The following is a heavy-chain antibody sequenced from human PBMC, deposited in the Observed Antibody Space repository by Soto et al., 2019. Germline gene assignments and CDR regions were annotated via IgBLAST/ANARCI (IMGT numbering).Heavy chain of an antibody. V-gene: IGHV4-39*01. CDR1: GGSISSSSYY. CDR3: VSYYYYGMDV. J-gene: IGHJ6*02. Sequence: SETLSLTCTVSGGSISSSSYYWGWIRQPPGKGLEWIGSIYYSGSTYYNPSLKSRVTISVDTSKNQFSLKLSSVTAADTAVYYCVSYYYYGMDVWGQGTTLTVSS. CDR2: IYYSGST.